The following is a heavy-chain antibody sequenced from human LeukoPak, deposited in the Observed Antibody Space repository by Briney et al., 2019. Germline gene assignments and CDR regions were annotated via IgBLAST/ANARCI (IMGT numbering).Heavy chain of an antibody. CDR2: IYYSGST. D-gene: IGHD1-1*01. J-gene: IGHJ6*03. CDR3: ATRTGTTSHYYYMDV. V-gene: IGHV4-59*01. Sequence: SETLSLTCTVSGGSISSYYWSWIRQPPGKGLEWVGYIYYSGSTNYNPSLKSRVTISVDTSKKQFSLKLSSVTAADTAVYYCATRTGTTSHYYYMDVWGKGTTVTISS. CDR1: GGSISSYY.